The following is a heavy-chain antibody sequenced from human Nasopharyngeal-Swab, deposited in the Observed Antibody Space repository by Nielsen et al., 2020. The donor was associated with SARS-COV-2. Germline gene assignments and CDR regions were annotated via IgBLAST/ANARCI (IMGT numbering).Heavy chain of an antibody. CDR2: MDSDGSTI. J-gene: IGHJ6*02. V-gene: IGHV3-74*01. CDR3: ARDRNGFIYYYYGMDV. D-gene: IGHD3-3*01. CDR1: QFTFRTYW. Sequence: GESLKISCSASQFTFRTYWIHWVRQAPGKGLVWVSRMDSDGSTINYADSVKGRFTISRDNAKNTLYLQMNSLRAEDTAVYYCARDRNGFIYYYYGMDVWGQGTTVTVSS.